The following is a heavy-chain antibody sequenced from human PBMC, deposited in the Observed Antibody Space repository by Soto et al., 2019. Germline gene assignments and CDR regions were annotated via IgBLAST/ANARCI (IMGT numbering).Heavy chain of an antibody. J-gene: IGHJ4*02. D-gene: IGHD3-22*01. CDR2: ISYDGSNK. CDR1: GFTFSSYG. V-gene: IGHV3-30*18. CDR3: AKDKERWLLLESFDY. Sequence: GGSLRLSCAASGFTFSSYGMHWVRQAPGKGLEWVAVISYDGSNKYYADSVKGRFTISRDNSKNTLYLQMNSLRAEDTAVYYCAKDKERWLLLESFDYWGQGTLVTVSS.